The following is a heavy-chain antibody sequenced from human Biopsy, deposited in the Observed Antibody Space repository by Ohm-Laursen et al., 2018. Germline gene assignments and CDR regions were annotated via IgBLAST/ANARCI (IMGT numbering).Heavy chain of an antibody. CDR2: IYYSGST. CDR3: ARATNSIGWPYYYFYGMDV. J-gene: IGHJ6*02. Sequence: TLSLTCTVSGGSISSDYWSWIRQTPGKGLEWIGYIYYSGSTNYNPSLKSRVTISVDTSKNQFSPRLNSVTAADTAVYYCARATNSIGWPYYYFYGMDVWDQGTTVTVSS. D-gene: IGHD6-19*01. CDR1: GGSISSDY. V-gene: IGHV4-59*01.